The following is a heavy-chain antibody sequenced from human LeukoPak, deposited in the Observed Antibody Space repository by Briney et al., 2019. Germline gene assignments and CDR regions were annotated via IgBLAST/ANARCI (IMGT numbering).Heavy chain of an antibody. CDR3: AKDRGAYCGGDCYPQGFDP. CDR2: IRYDGSNK. V-gene: IGHV3-30*02. D-gene: IGHD2-21*02. Sequence: GRSLRLSCAASGFTFNNYAMHWVRQAPGKGLEWVAFIRYDGSNKYYADSVKGRFTISRDNSKNTLYLQMNSLRAEDTAVYYCAKDRGAYCGGDCYPQGFDPWGQGTLVTVSS. CDR1: GFTFNNYA. J-gene: IGHJ5*02.